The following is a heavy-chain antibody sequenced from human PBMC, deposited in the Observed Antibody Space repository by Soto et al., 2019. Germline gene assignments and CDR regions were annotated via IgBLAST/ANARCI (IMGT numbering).Heavy chain of an antibody. CDR2: ISYDGSNK. V-gene: IGHV3-30-3*01. J-gene: IGHJ6*02. D-gene: IGHD5-18*01. CDR1: GFTFSSYA. Sequence: GGSLRLCCAASGFTFSSYAMHWVRQAPGKGLEWVAVISYDGSNKYYADSVKGRFTISRDNSKNTLYLQMNSLRAEDTAVYYCARAPVDTASYYYYYGMDVWGQGTTVTVSS. CDR3: ARAPVDTASYYYYYGMDV.